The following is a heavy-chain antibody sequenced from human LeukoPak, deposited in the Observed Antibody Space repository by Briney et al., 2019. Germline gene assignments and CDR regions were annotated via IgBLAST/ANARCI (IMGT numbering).Heavy chain of an antibody. J-gene: IGHJ4*02. CDR1: RFTFSSYA. D-gene: IGHD2-15*01. Sequence: PGGSLRLSCAASRFTFSSYAMSWVRQAPGKGLEWVSAISGSGGSTYYADSVKGRFTISRDNSKNTLYLQMNSLRAEDTAVYYCAKSGFDGGSLFDYWGQGTLVTVSS. CDR2: ISGSGGST. CDR3: AKSGFDGGSLFDY. V-gene: IGHV3-23*01.